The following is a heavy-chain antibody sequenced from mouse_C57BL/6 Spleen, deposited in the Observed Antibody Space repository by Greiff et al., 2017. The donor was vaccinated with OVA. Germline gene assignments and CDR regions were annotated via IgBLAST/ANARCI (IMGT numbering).Heavy chain of an antibody. CDR3: ARHSWGVPMDY. CDR1: GYTFTSYW. J-gene: IGHJ4*01. V-gene: IGHV1-61*01. Sequence: QVQLKQPGAELVRPGSSVKLSCKASGYTFTSYWMDWVKQRPGQGLEWIGNIYPSDSETHYNQKFKDKATLTVDKSSSTAYMQLSSLTSEDSAVYYCARHSWGVPMDYWGQGTSVTVSS. CDR2: IYPSDSET. D-gene: IGHD4-1*01.